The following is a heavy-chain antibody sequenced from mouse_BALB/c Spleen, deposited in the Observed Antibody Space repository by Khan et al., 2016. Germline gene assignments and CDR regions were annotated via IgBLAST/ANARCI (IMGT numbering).Heavy chain of an antibody. J-gene: IGHJ4*01. CDR3: VRGDYYRVAMDY. D-gene: IGHD1-1*01. CDR1: GFTFNTYA. V-gene: IGHV10-1*02. Sequence: EVQLVESGGGLVQPKGSLKLSCAASGFTFNTYAMNWVRQAPGKGLEWVARIRSKSNNYATYYADSVKDRFTISRDDSQSMLYLQMNNLKTEDTAMYYCVRGDYYRVAMDYWGQGTSVTVSS. CDR2: IRSKSNNYAT.